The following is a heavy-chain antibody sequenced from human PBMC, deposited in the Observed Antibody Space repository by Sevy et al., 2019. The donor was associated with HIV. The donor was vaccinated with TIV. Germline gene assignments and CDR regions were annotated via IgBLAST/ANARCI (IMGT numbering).Heavy chain of an antibody. CDR2: ISGSGGST. Sequence: GGSLRLSCAASGFTFSSYAMSWVRQAPGKGLEWVSDISGSGGSTYYADSVKGRFTISRDNSKNTLYLQMNSLRAEDTDVYYCAKDGIYCSGGSCRRGHYYYGMDVWGQGTTVTVSS. J-gene: IGHJ6*02. CDR3: AKDGIYCSGGSCRRGHYYYGMDV. V-gene: IGHV3-23*01. D-gene: IGHD2-15*01. CDR1: GFTFSSYA.